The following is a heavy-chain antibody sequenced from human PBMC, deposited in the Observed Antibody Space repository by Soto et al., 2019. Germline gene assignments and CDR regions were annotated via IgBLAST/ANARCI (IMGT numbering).Heavy chain of an antibody. J-gene: IGHJ6*02. D-gene: IGHD3-10*01. CDR1: GGTFSSYT. CDR2: IIPILGIA. Sequence: ASVKVSCKASGGTFSSYTISWVRQAPGQGLEWMGRIIPILGIANYAQKFQGRVTITADKSTSTAYMELSSLRSEDTAVYYCARDRGSGPAYYYYYGMDVWGQGTTVTVSS. V-gene: IGHV1-69*04. CDR3: ARDRGSGPAYYYYYGMDV.